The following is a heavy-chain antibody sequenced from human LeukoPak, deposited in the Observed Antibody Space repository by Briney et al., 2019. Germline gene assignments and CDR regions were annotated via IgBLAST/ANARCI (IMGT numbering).Heavy chain of an antibody. CDR1: GFTFSSYS. CDR3: ARDHYYDSSGYDY. V-gene: IGHV3-21*01. CDR2: ISSSSSYI. J-gene: IGHJ4*02. Sequence: PGXSLRLSCAASGFTFSSYSMNWVRQAPGKGLEWVSSISSSSSYIYYADSVKGRFTISRDNAKNSLYLQVNSLRAEDTAVYYCARDHYYDSSGYDYWGQGTLVTVSS. D-gene: IGHD3-22*01.